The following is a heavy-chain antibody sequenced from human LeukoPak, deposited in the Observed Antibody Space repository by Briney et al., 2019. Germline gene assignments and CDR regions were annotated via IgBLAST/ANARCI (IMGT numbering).Heavy chain of an antibody. CDR1: GFTFNSYN. Sequence: GGSLRLSCAASGFTFNSYNINWVRQAPGKGLEWVSSISSSSSYIYYADSVKGPFTISRDNAKNSLYLQMNSLRAEDTAVYYCAPILLVELSLSWGHRALVTVSS. CDR2: ISSSSSYI. J-gene: IGHJ4*01. CDR3: APILLVELSLS. D-gene: IGHD3-16*02. V-gene: IGHV3-21*01.